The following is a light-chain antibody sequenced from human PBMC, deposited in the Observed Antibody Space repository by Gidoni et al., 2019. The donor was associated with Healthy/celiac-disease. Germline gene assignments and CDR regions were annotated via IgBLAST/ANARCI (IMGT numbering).Light chain of an antibody. CDR3: QQYDNLPLT. V-gene: IGKV1-33*01. CDR2: DAS. Sequence: DIKMTQSPSSLSASVGDRVTITCQASQDISNYLNWYQQKPGKAPKLLIYDASNLETGVPSRFSGSGSGTDFTFTISSLQPEDIETYYCQQYDNLPLTFGPGTKVDIK. CDR1: QDISNY. J-gene: IGKJ3*01.